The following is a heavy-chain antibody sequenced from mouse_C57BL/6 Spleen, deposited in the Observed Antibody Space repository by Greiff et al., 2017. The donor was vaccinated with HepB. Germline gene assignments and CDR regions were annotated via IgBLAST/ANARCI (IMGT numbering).Heavy chain of an antibody. Sequence: EVKLQESGPGLVKPSQSLSLTCSVTGYSITSGYYWNWIRQFPGNKLEWMGYISYDGSNNYNPSLKNRISITRDTSKNQFFLKLNSVTTEDTATYYCARDYYDYGEDAYWGQGTLVTVSA. CDR3: ARDYYDYGEDAY. J-gene: IGHJ3*01. D-gene: IGHD2-4*01. CDR1: GYSITSGYY. V-gene: IGHV3-6*01. CDR2: ISYDGSN.